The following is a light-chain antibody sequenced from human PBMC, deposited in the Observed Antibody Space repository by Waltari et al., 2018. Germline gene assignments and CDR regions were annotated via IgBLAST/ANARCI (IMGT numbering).Light chain of an antibody. J-gene: IGLJ3*02. CDR3: SSYTSSSTWV. CDR2: DVS. CDR1: SSDVGGYNY. Sequence: QSALTQPASVSGAPGQSITISCTGTSSDVGGYNYVSWYLPPPGKAPNFMIYDVSNRPSGVSNRFSGSKSGHTASLTISGLQAEDEADYYCSSYTSSSTWVFGGGTKLTVL. V-gene: IGLV2-14*01.